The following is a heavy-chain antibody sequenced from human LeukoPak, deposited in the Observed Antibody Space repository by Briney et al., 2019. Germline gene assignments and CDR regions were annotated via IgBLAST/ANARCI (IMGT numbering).Heavy chain of an antibody. V-gene: IGHV4-30-2*01. Sequence: SQTLSLTCAVSVGSISSGRYSWSWIRQPPGKGLEWIGYIYHSGSTYYNPSLKSRVTISVDRSKNQFSLKLSSVTAADTAVYYCARDGWWELPDYWGQGTLVTVSS. CDR3: ARDGWWELPDY. CDR2: IYHSGST. J-gene: IGHJ4*02. CDR1: VGSISSGRYS. D-gene: IGHD1-26*01.